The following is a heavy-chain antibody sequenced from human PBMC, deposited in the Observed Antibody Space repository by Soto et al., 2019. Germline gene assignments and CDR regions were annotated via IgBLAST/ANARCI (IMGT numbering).Heavy chain of an antibody. D-gene: IGHD3-22*01. V-gene: IGHV4-59*01. J-gene: IGHJ6*02. CDR1: GGSISSYY. Sequence: PSETLSLTCTVSGGSISSYYWSWIRQPPGKGLEWIGYIYYSGSTNYNPSLKSRVTISVDTSKNQFSLKLSSVTAADTAVYYCTREVVVPTAYYYGMDFWGQGTTVTVSS. CDR2: IYYSGST. CDR3: TREVVVPTAYYYGMDF.